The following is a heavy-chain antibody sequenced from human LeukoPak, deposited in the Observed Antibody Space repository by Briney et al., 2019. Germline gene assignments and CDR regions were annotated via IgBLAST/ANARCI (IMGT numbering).Heavy chain of an antibody. J-gene: IGHJ3*02. CDR1: GYTFTSYD. Sequence: ASVKVSCKASGYTFTSYDINWVRQATGQGLEWMGWMNPNSGNTGYAQKFQGRVTITRNTSISTAYMELSSLRSEDTAVYYCARVQPTWELLKWIGAYDIWGQGTMVTVSS. CDR2: MNPNSGNT. V-gene: IGHV1-8*03. CDR3: ARVQPTWELLKWIGAYDI. D-gene: IGHD1-26*01.